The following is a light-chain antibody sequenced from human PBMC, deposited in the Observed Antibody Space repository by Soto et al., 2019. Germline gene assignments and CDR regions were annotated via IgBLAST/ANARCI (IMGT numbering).Light chain of an antibody. V-gene: IGKV4-1*01. CDR3: QQYYRVRRT. CDR2: WAS. CDR1: QSVLYSSNNKNY. J-gene: IGKJ1*01. Sequence: DSVMTQSPDSLAVSLGERATINCKSSQSVLYSSNNKNYLAWYQQKPGQPPRLLIYWASTRESGVPDRFSGSGSGTDFTLTISNLQADDVAVYYCQQYYRVRRTFGQGTKVEIK.